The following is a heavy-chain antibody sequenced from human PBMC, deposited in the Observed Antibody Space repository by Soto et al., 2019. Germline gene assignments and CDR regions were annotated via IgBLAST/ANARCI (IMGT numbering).Heavy chain of an antibody. V-gene: IGHV4-61*01. Sequence: QMQLQESGPGLVKPSETLSLTCNVSGGSVSSVKYFWSWIRQPPGKGLEWIAYIYNNGNTNYNPSRKRRATLSVDTSKNQCSLKLTSVTAADSAVYFCARTVMPVGNLAAFDHWGQGVLVTVSS. CDR1: GGSVSSVKYF. J-gene: IGHJ4*02. CDR2: IYNNGNT. CDR3: ARTVMPVGNLAAFDH. D-gene: IGHD7-27*01.